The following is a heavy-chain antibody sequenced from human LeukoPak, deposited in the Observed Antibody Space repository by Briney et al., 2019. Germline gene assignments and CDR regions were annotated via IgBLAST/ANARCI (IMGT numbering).Heavy chain of an antibody. D-gene: IGHD3-22*01. Sequence: GGSLRLSCAASGFTFSSYAMSWVRQAPGEGLEWVSAISGSGGSTYYADSVKGRFTLSRDNSKNTLYLQMNSVRAEDTAVYYCAKDKRYSSGDDYWGQGTLVTVSS. CDR2: ISGSGGST. V-gene: IGHV3-23*01. CDR1: GFTFSSYA. CDR3: AKDKRYSSGDDY. J-gene: IGHJ4*02.